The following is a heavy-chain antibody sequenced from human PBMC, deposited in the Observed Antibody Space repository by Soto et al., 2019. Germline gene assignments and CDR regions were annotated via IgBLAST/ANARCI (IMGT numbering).Heavy chain of an antibody. V-gene: IGHV4-31*03. Sequence: PSETLSLTCTVSGGSISSGGYYWSWIRQHPGKGLEWIGYIYYSGSTYYNPSLKSRVTISVDTSKNQFSLKLSSVTAADTAVYYCARDGGSRIGYCSGGSCYPPYGMDVWG. J-gene: IGHJ6*01. CDR3: ARDGGSRIGYCSGGSCYPPYGMDV. D-gene: IGHD2-15*01. CDR2: IYYSGST. CDR1: GGSISSGGYY.